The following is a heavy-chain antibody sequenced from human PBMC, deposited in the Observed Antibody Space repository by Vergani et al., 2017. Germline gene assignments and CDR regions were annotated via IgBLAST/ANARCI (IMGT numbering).Heavy chain of an antibody. Sequence: EVQLVESGGGLVQPGRSLRLSCAASGFTFDDYAMHWVWQAPGKGLEWVSGISWNSGGIGYADSVKGRFTISRDNAKNSLYLQMNSLRAEDTALYYCAKDILFDRGGYFQHWGQGTLVTVSS. D-gene: IGHD3-10*01. CDR1: GFTFDDYA. V-gene: IGHV3-9*01. CDR3: AKDILFDRGGYFQH. CDR2: ISWNSGGI. J-gene: IGHJ1*01.